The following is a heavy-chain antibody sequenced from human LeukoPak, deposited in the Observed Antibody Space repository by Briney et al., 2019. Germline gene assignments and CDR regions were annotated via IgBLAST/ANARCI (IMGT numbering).Heavy chain of an antibody. Sequence: PGGSLRLSCAASGFTFSSYAMSWVRQAPGKGLEWVSSLSSSSSYIYYADSVKGRFTISRDNAKNSLYLQMNSLRAEDTAVYYCARVAYSGYVGFDYWGQGTLVTVSS. CDR2: LSSSSSYI. J-gene: IGHJ4*02. D-gene: IGHD5-12*01. CDR1: GFTFSSYA. V-gene: IGHV3-21*01. CDR3: ARVAYSGYVGFDY.